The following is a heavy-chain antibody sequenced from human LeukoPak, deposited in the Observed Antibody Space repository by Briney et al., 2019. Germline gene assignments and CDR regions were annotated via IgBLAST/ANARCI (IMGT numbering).Heavy chain of an antibody. Sequence: GGSLRLSCAVSGITLSNYGMSWVRQAPGKGLEWAAGISDSGGRTKYADSVKGRFTISRDNPKNTLYLQMNSLRAEDTAVYFCAKRGVVIRVILVGFHKEAYYFDSWGQGALVTVSS. D-gene: IGHD3-10*01. CDR3: AKRGVVIRVILVGFHKEAYYFDS. J-gene: IGHJ4*02. CDR1: GITLSNYG. V-gene: IGHV3-23*01. CDR2: ISDSGGRT.